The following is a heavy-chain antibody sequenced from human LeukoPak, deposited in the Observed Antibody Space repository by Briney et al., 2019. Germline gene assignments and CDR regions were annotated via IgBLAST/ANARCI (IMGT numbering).Heavy chain of an antibody. J-gene: IGHJ3*02. CDR3: ARRHLWDCSSTSCYTQWGFDAFDI. V-gene: IGHV3-23*01. CDR1: GFTFSSYA. Sequence: PGGSLRLSCAASGFTFSSYAMSWVRQAPGKGLEWVSAISGSGGSTYYADSVKGRFTISRDNAKNSLYLQMNSLRAEDTAVYYCARRHLWDCSSTSCYTQWGFDAFDIWGQGTMVTVSS. CDR2: ISGSGGST. D-gene: IGHD2-2*02.